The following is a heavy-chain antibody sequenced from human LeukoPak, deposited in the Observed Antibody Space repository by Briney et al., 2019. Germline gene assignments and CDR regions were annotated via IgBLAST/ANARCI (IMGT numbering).Heavy chain of an antibody. CDR1: GFTFNDYP. V-gene: IGHV3-48*02. CDR3: ARDTGGPDY. Sequence: GGSLRLSCAASGFTFNDYPMHWVRQAPGKGLEWVSYTSSSSSSIYYADSVKGRFTISRDNAENSLYLQMNSLRDEDTAVYYCARDTGGPDYWGQGTLVTVSS. CDR2: TSSSSSSI. J-gene: IGHJ4*02. D-gene: IGHD3-16*01.